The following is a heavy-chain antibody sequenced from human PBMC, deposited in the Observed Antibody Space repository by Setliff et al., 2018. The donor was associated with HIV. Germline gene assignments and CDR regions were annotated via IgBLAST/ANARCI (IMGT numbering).Heavy chain of an antibody. J-gene: IGHJ4*01. Sequence: SETLSLTCTVSGGSISSGSYYWSWIRQPAGKGLEWIGHIYTSGSTNYSPSLKSRITISLDTSKRQFSLTMTSVTAADTAVYYCARGLSSQAYWGTRPLGLDYWGQGSLVTVSS. D-gene: IGHD2-2*01. CDR2: IYTSGST. V-gene: IGHV4-61*09. CDR1: GGSISSGSYY. CDR3: ARGLSSQAYWGTRPLGLDY.